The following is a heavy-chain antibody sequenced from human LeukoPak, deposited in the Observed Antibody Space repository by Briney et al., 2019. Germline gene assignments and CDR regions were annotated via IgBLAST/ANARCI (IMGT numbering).Heavy chain of an antibody. D-gene: IGHD3-10*02. CDR1: GFTFSTYD. J-gene: IGHJ6*04. Sequence: GGSLRLSCTASGFTFSTYDIHWVRQGTGKGLEWVSGIETAGETQYADSVKGRFTISRENAKNSVYFHMSSLRAADTAVYYCAELGITMIGGVWGKGTTVTISS. CDR2: IETAGET. CDR3: AELGITMIGGV. V-gene: IGHV3-13*01.